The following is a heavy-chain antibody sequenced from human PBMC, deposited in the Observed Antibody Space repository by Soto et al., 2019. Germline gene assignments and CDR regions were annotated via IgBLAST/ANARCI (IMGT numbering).Heavy chain of an antibody. CDR1: GFTFSSYG. Sequence: PGGSLRLSCAASGFTFSSYGMHWVRQAPGKGLEWVAVIWYDGSNKYYADSVKGRFTISRDNSKNTLYLQMNSLRAEDTAVYYCARADYDFWSGYHPRFNWFDHWGQGTLVTVSS. V-gene: IGHV3-33*01. CDR2: IWYDGSNK. D-gene: IGHD3-3*01. CDR3: ARADYDFWSGYHPRFNWFDH. J-gene: IGHJ5*02.